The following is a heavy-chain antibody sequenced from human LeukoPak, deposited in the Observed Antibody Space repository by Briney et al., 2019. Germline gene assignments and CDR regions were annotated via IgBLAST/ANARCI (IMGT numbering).Heavy chain of an antibody. D-gene: IGHD5-18*01. V-gene: IGHV1-18*01. Sequence: ASVKVSCKASGYTFTSYSISWVRQAPGQGLEWMGWISAYNGNTNYAQKLQGRVTMTTDTSTSTAYMELRSLRSDDTAVYYCARDSYSYGYLYYFDYWGQGTLVTVSS. CDR1: GYTFTSYS. CDR3: ARDSYSYGYLYYFDY. CDR2: ISAYNGNT. J-gene: IGHJ4*02.